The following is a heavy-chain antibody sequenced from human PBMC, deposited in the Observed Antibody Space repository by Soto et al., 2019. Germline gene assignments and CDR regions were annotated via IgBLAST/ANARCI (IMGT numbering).Heavy chain of an antibody. CDR2: IGWDGSST. D-gene: IGHD6-6*01. CDR3: AKGLYSSSSPLDY. J-gene: IGHJ4*02. CDR1: GFMFRDYT. Sequence: EVQLVGSGGVVVQPGGSLRLSCVASGFMFRDYTMHWVRQPPGKGLEWVSLIGWDGSSTYYADSVKGRFNISRDNNKNSLYLQMNGLTTADTAFYYCAKGLYSSSSPLDYWGQRTLVTVSS. V-gene: IGHV3-43*01.